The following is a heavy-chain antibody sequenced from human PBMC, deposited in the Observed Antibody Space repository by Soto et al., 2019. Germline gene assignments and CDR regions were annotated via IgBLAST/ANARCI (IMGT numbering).Heavy chain of an antibody. V-gene: IGHV3-30-3*01. D-gene: IGHD3-3*01. CDR2: ISYDGSNK. CDR3: AKEYDFWSGDDY. J-gene: IGHJ4*02. Sequence: GGSLRLSCAASGFTFSSYAMHWVRQAPGKGLEWVAVISYDGSNKYYADSVKGRFTISRDNSKNTLYLQMNSLRAEDTAVYYCAKEYDFWSGDDYWGQGTLVTVSS. CDR1: GFTFSSYA.